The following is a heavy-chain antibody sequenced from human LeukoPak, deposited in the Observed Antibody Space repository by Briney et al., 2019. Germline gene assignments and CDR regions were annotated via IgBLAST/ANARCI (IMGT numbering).Heavy chain of an antibody. CDR2: ISAYNGNT. Sequence: ASVKVSCKASGYTFTSYGISWVRQAPGQGLERMGWISAYNGNTNYAQKLQGRVTMTTDTSTSTAYMELRSLRSDDTAVYYCARDLLVSGPEQLLFFSYWGQGTLVTVSS. J-gene: IGHJ4*02. V-gene: IGHV1-18*04. CDR3: ARDLLVSGPEQLLFFSY. CDR1: GYTFTSYG. D-gene: IGHD2-2*01.